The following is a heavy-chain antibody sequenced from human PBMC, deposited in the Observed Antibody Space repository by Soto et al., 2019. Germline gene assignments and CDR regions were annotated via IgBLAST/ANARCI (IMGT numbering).Heavy chain of an antibody. CDR3: ARGLAYCGGACYRALDY. D-gene: IGHD2-21*02. CDR1: RFTFSNYW. Sequence: EVQLVESGGGLVQPGGSLRLSCAASRFTFSNYWMHWVRQAPGKGLVWVSHINSDGSSISYVDSVKGRFTTSRDNAKNTLYLQMNSLRAEDTAVYYCARGLAYCGGACYRALDYWGQGTLVTVSS. CDR2: INSDGSSI. J-gene: IGHJ4*02. V-gene: IGHV3-74*01.